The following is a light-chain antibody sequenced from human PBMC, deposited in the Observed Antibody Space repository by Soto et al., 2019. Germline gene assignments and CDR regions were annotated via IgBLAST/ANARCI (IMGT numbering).Light chain of an antibody. V-gene: IGLV2-23*01. Sequence: QSALTQPASVSGSPGQSITISCTGTSSDVGSYNLVSWYQQYPGKVPKLMIYEDSKRPSGVSNRFSGFKSGNTASLTISGLQAEDEADYYCCSYAGSSTVVFGGGTKLTVL. CDR3: CSYAGSSTVV. CDR1: SSDVGSYNL. CDR2: EDS. J-gene: IGLJ2*01.